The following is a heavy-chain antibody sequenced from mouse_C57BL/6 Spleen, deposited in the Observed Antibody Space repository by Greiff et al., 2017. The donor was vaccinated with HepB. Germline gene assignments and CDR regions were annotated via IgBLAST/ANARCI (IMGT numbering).Heavy chain of an antibody. V-gene: IGHV1-64*01. J-gene: IGHJ4*01. CDR1: GYTFTSYW. CDR2: IHPNSGST. CDR3: AREGDDGSSYHAMDY. Sequence: VQLQQPGAELVKPGASVKLSCKASGYTFTSYWMHWVKQRAGQGLVWIGMIHPNSGSTNYNEKFKSKATLTVDKSSSTAYMQLSSLTAEDSAVYYWAREGDDGSSYHAMDYWGKGASVTVSS. D-gene: IGHD1-1*01.